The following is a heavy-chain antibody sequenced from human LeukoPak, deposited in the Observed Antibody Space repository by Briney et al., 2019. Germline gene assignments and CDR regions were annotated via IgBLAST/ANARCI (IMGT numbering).Heavy chain of an antibody. V-gene: IGHV3-21*01. J-gene: IGHJ4*02. CDR2: ISSSSSYI. Sequence: GGSLRLSCVVSGLTLSNHWMPWVRQAPGKGLEWVSSISSSSSYIYYADSVKGRFTISRDNAKNSLYLQMNSLRAEDTAVYYCARGGLENRDYWGQGTLVTVSS. D-gene: IGHD1-1*01. CDR1: GLTLSNHW. CDR3: ARGGLENRDY.